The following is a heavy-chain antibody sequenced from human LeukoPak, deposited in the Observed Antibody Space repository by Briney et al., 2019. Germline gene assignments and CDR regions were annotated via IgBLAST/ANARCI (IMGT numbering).Heavy chain of an antibody. Sequence: GGSLRLSSAAAGFTFSSYGMHWVRQAPGKGLEWVAVISYDGSNKYYADSVKGRFTISRDNTKNSLYLQMNSLRAADTAFYYCARSSTTVTTRYFDLWGRGTLVTVSS. D-gene: IGHD4-17*01. J-gene: IGHJ2*01. CDR2: ISYDGSNK. V-gene: IGHV3-30*03. CDR1: GFTFSSYG. CDR3: ARSSTTVTTRYFDL.